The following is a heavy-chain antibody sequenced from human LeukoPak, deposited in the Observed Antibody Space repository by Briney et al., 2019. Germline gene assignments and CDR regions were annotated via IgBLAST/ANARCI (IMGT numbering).Heavy chain of an antibody. CDR1: GFTFSSYA. Sequence: GRSLRLSCAASGFTFSSYAMSWVRQAPGKGLEWVSSISGSDGTTYYADSVKGRFTISRDNSKYTLSLQMNSLRAEDTAVYYCAREGYGDYVRYYYYYYMDVWGKGTTVTISS. CDR3: AREGYGDYVRYYYYYYMDV. D-gene: IGHD4-17*01. V-gene: IGHV3-23*01. CDR2: ISGSDGTT. J-gene: IGHJ6*03.